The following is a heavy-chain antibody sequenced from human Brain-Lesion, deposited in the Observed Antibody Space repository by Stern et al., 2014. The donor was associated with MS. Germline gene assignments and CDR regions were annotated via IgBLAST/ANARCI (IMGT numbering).Heavy chain of an antibody. CDR2: TSNKANSYTT. V-gene: IGHV3-72*01. CDR3: ARDTARGGRCEGRQKPPCRGP. J-gene: IGHJ1*01. CDR1: GFTFSDHY. Sequence: EVQLVESGGGLVQPGGSLRLSCAASGFTFSDHYMDWVRQAPGQGLEGVGRTSNKANSYTTEYAASVKGRITISSDDSQNSLCMQMNSLKTEDTAVYYCARDTARGGRCEGRQKPPCRGPRG. D-gene: IGHD3-10*01.